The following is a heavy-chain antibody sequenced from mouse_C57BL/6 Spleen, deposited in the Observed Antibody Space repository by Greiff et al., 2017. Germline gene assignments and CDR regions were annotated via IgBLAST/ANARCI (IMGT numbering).Heavy chain of an antibody. Sequence: QVQLQQPGAELVMPGASVKLSCKASGYTFTSYWMHWVKQRPGQGLEWIGEIDPSDSYTNYNQKFKGKSTLTVEKSSSTAYMQLSSLTSEDSAVYYCARSGSRGFDYWGQGTTLTVSS. CDR1: GYTFTSYW. J-gene: IGHJ2*01. CDR3: ARSGSRGFDY. V-gene: IGHV1-69*01. D-gene: IGHD1-1*01. CDR2: IDPSDSYT.